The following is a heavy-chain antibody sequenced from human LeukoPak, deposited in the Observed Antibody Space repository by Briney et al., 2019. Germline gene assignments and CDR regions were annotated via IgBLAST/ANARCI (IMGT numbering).Heavy chain of an antibody. CDR2: ISSTSSTI. V-gene: IGHV3-48*01. CDR1: GFTFSSYY. D-gene: IGHD2-2*01. J-gene: IGHJ4*02. CDR3: ARDQGCSSTSCYLLDY. Sequence: PGGSLRLSCAAPGFTFSSYYMNWVRQAPGKGLEWVSYISSTSSTIYYADSVKGRFTISRDNAKNSLYLQMNTLRAEDTAVYYCARDQGCSSTSCYLLDYWGQGTLVTVSS.